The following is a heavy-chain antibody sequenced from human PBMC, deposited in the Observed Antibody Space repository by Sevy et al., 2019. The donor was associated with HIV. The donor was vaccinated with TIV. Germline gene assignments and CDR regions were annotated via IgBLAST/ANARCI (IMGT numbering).Heavy chain of an antibody. D-gene: IGHD3-16*01. J-gene: IGHJ4*02. CDR1: GFTFSDYY. CDR3: VGRPYSSAYSWSYHFDY. V-gene: IGHV3-11*01. CDR2: ISGSSSAL. Sequence: GGSLRLSCAASGFTFSDYYMSWIRQAPGKGLEWISYISGSSSALVYADSVKGRFAISRNNAKNSLYLHMDNLRAEDTAVYFCVGRPYSSAYSWSYHFDYWGQGTLVIVSS.